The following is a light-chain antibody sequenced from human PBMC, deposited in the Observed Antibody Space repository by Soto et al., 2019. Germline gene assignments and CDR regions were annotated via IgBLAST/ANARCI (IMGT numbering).Light chain of an antibody. V-gene: IGKV1-6*01. CDR1: QDIRSD. J-gene: IGKJ4*01. CDR3: LQDNKYPLT. CDR2: ASS. Sequence: AIPMTQFPSSLSASVGDRVTITCRASQDIRSDLGWYQQRPGKAPKLLIYASSSLQSGVPSRFSGSGSGTDFSLTISSLQPEDFATYYCLQDNKYPLTFGGGTKVEIK.